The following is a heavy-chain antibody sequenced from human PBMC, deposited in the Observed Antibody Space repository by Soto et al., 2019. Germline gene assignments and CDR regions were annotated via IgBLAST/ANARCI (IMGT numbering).Heavy chain of an antibody. V-gene: IGHV1-46*01. CDR2: INPSGGST. CDR1: GYTFTSYY. Sequence: GASLKVSCKASGYTFTSYYMHWVRQAPGQGLEWMGIINPSGGSTSYAQKFQGRVTMTRDTSTSTVYMELSSLRSEDTAVYYCARDPVDTALVIGKPYYYYGMDVWGQGTTVTVSS. J-gene: IGHJ6*02. D-gene: IGHD5-18*01. CDR3: ARDPVDTALVIGKPYYYYGMDV.